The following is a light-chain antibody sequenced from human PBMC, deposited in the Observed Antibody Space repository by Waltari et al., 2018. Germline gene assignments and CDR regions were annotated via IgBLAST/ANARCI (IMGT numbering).Light chain of an antibody. CDR3: QKYGRLPAT. J-gene: IGKJ1*01. CDR2: DAS. CDR1: QSVGRT. Sequence: EIVLTQSPGTLSLYPGQRATLFCRASQSVGRTLAWYQQKPGQAPRLLIYDASTRATGIPDRFSATGSGTDFSLTISRLEPEDFAVYYCQKYGRLPATFGRGTTVEIK. V-gene: IGKV3-20*01.